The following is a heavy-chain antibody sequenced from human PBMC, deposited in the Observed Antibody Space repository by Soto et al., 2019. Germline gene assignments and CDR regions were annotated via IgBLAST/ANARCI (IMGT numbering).Heavy chain of an antibody. CDR3: ARGVVVVVAATPAFDY. J-gene: IGHJ4*02. CDR2: IYYSGST. Sequence: SETLSLTCTVSGGSVSSGSCYWSWIRQPPGKGLEWIGYIYYSGSTNYNPSLKSRVTISVDTSKNQFSLKLSSVTAADTAVYYCARGVVVVVAATPAFDYWGQGTLVTVSS. V-gene: IGHV4-61*01. D-gene: IGHD2-15*01. CDR1: GGSVSSGSCY.